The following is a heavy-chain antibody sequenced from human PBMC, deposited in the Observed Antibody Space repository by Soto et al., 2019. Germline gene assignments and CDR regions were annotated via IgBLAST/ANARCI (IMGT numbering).Heavy chain of an antibody. CDR1: GGTFSSYA. V-gene: IGHV1-69*01. CDR3: ARVGGWYYFDY. Sequence: SVKGSCKASGGTFSSYAISWVRQAPGQGLELMGGIIPIFGTANYAQKFQGRVTITADESTSTAYMELSSLRSEDTAVYYCARVGGWYYFDYWGQGTLVTVSS. D-gene: IGHD6-19*01. J-gene: IGHJ4*02. CDR2: IIPIFGTA.